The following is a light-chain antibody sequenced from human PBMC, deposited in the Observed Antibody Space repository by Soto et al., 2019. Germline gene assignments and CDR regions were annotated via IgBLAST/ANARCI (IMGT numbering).Light chain of an antibody. CDR3: CSYAGTYSYV. CDR2: DVY. J-gene: IGLJ1*01. Sequence: QSVLPQPRSVSGSPGQSVTISCTGTSGDVGGYNFVSWYQHHPGKAPKLIIYDVYKRPSGVPDRFSASKSGNTASLTISGLQAEDEADYYCCSYAGTYSYVFGPGTKVTVL. CDR1: SGDVGGYNF. V-gene: IGLV2-11*01.